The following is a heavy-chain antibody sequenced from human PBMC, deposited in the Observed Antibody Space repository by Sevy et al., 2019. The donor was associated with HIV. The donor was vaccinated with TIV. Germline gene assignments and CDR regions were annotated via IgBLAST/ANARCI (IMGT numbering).Heavy chain of an antibody. CDR1: GFTFSTYA. V-gene: IGHV3-23*01. J-gene: IGHJ4*02. CDR3: AKGAIVGATTEHFDY. D-gene: IGHD1-26*01. Sequence: GGSLRLSCAASGFTFSTYAMGWVRQAPGKGLEWVSAMMGSGGSTYYADSVKGRFTISRDNSKNTLYLQMNSLRAEDTAVYYCAKGAIVGATTEHFDYWGQGTLVTVSS. CDR2: MMGSGGST.